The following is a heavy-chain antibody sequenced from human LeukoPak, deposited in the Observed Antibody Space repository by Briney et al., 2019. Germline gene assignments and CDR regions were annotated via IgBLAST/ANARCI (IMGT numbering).Heavy chain of an antibody. CDR3: ASQIEGAGY. CDR2: INSAGRTI. V-gene: IGHV3-74*01. D-gene: IGHD1-26*01. CDR1: GFPFSTSW. Sequence: GGSLRLSCAVSGFPFSTSWMHWVRQAPGKGLVWVSRINSAGRTISYASSVKGRFTISRDNAKNTLYLQMNSLRVEDTAVYYCASQIEGAGYWGQGTLVTVSP. J-gene: IGHJ4*02.